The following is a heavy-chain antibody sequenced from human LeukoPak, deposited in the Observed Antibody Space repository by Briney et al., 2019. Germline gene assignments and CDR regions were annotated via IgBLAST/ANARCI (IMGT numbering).Heavy chain of an antibody. CDR1: AFTVSNYW. V-gene: IGHV3-7*01. Sequence: QTGGSLSLSCAASAFTVSNYWMAWVRPAPGKGLEWVANIKLDGREKYYVDSVKGRFTISRDNTKNSVFLQMNSLRAEDTAVYYCARSLDYGGHCFFDYWGQGTLVTVSS. CDR3: ARSLDYGGHCFFDY. CDR2: IKLDGREK. J-gene: IGHJ4*02. D-gene: IGHD4-23*01.